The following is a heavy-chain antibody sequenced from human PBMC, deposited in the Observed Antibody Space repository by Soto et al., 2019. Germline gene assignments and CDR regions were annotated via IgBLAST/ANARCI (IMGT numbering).Heavy chain of an antibody. CDR1: GGSISSSSYY. CDR2: IYYSGST. Sequence: SETLSLTCTVSGGSISSSSYYWGWIRQPPGKGLEWIGSIYYSGSTYYNPSLKSRVTISVDTSKNQFSLKLSSVTAADTAVYYCARGYCSGGTCYRYWGQGSQVTVSS. D-gene: IGHD2-15*01. V-gene: IGHV4-39*01. CDR3: ARGYCSGGTCYRY. J-gene: IGHJ4*02.